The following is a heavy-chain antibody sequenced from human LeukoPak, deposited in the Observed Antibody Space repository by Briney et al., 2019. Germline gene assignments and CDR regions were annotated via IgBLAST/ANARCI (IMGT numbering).Heavy chain of an antibody. Sequence: SETLSLTCTVSGGSISSSSYYWGWIRQPPGKGLEWIGSIYYSGSTYYNPSLKSRVTISVDTSKNQFSLKLSSVTAADTAVYYCARDPKVAATRSSDYWGQGTLVTVSS. CDR3: ARDPKVAATRSSDY. J-gene: IGHJ4*02. V-gene: IGHV4-39*07. CDR2: IYYSGST. D-gene: IGHD2-15*01. CDR1: GGSISSSSYY.